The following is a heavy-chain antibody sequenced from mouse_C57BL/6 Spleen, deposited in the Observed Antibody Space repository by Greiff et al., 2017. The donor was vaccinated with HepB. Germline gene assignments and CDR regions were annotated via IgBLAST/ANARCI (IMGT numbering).Heavy chain of an antibody. CDR3: ARSGYSNSFYY. V-gene: IGHV1-54*01. CDR1: GYAFTNYL. Sequence: VQLQQSGAELVRPGTSVKVSCKASGYAFTNYLIEWVKQRPGQGLEWIGVINPGSGGTNYNEKFKGKATLTADKSSSTAYMQLSSLTSEDSAVYFCARSGYSNSFYYWGQGTTLTVSS. D-gene: IGHD2-5*01. CDR2: INPGSGGT. J-gene: IGHJ2*01.